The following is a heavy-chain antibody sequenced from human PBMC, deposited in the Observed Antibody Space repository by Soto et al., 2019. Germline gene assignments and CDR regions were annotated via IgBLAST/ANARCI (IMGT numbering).Heavy chain of an antibody. D-gene: IGHD3-16*01. CDR1: GYTFTSYA. Sequence: GASVKVSCKASGYTFTSYAMHWVRQAPGQRLEWMGWINAGNGNTKYSQKFQGRVTITRDTSASTAYMELSSLRSEDTAVYYCARVRGTIKHWPFDYWGQGTLVTVSS. V-gene: IGHV1-3*01. J-gene: IGHJ4*02. CDR3: ARVRGTIKHWPFDY. CDR2: INAGNGNT.